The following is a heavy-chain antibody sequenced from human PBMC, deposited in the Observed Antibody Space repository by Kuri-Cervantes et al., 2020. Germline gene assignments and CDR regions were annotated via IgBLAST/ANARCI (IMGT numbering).Heavy chain of an antibody. D-gene: IGHD3-22*01. J-gene: IGHJ4*02. CDR3: AKDLRGSTYYYDSNQY. CDR2: ISWNSGRI. Sequence: SLKISCAASGFTFDDYAMHWVRQAPGKGLEWVSGISWNSGRIGYADSVKGRFTISRDNSKNTLYLQMNSLRAEDTAVYYCAKDLRGSTYYYDSNQYWGQGTLVTVSS. V-gene: IGHV3-9*01. CDR1: GFTFDDYA.